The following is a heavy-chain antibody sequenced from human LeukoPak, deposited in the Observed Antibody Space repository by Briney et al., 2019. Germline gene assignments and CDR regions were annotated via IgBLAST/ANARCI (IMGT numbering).Heavy chain of an antibody. CDR1: GGSISSSSYY. J-gene: IGHJ4*02. CDR3: ARDLDYFDY. V-gene: IGHV4-39*07. Sequence: SETLSLTCSASGGSISSSSYYWGWIRQPPGKGLEWIGSIYYSGSTYYNPSLKSRVTISVDTSKNQFSLKLSSVTAADTAVYYCARDLDYFDYWGQGTLVTVSS. CDR2: IYYSGST.